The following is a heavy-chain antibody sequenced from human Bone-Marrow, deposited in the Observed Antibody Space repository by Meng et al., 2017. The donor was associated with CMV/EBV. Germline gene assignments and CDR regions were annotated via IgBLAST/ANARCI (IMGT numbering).Heavy chain of an antibody. J-gene: IGHJ6*02. V-gene: IGHV3-30*02. Sequence: GGSLRLSCAASGFLFSSYGMHWVRQAPGKGLEWVAFIWYDGSNKNYVDSVKGRFTTSRDNSRNTLYLQMNSLRAEDTAVYYCARDQYYDFWSGYPYYYYYGMDVWGQGTTVTVSS. CDR1: GFLFSSYG. CDR2: IWYDGSNK. D-gene: IGHD3-3*01. CDR3: ARDQYYDFWSGYPYYYYYGMDV.